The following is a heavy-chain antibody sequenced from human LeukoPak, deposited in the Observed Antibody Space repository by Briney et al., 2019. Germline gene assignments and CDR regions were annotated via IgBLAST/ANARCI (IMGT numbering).Heavy chain of an antibody. CDR2: IYYSGST. J-gene: IGHJ2*01. CDR1: GGSISSSSYY. CDR3: ARRYTYYYGSGRHTAPWYFDL. Sequence: PSETLSLTCTVSGGSISSSSYYWGWIRQPPGKGLEWIGYIYYSGSTNYNPSLKSRVTISVDTSKNQFSLKLSSVTAADTAVYYCARRYTYYYGSGRHTAPWYFDLWGRGTLVTVSS. V-gene: IGHV4-61*05. D-gene: IGHD3-10*01.